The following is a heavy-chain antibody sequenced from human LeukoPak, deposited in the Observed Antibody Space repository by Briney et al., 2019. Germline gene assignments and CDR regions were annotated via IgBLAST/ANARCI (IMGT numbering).Heavy chain of an antibody. Sequence: PSGTLSLTCAVSGGSISSNNWWSWVRQPPGKALEWIGEIYHTGTTNYNSSLKSQVTISVDTSKNQFFLELTSVTAADTAVYYCARDRGGSLGCCHGSTCYGLDFWGQGTQVTVSS. CDR2: IYHTGTT. V-gene: IGHV4-4*02. CDR3: ARDRGGSLGCCHGSTCYGLDF. D-gene: IGHD2-15*01. CDR1: GGSISSNNW. J-gene: IGHJ4*02.